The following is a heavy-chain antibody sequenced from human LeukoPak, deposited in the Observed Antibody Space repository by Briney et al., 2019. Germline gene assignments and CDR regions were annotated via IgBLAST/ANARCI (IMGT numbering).Heavy chain of an antibody. CDR1: GGSFSGYY. CDR2: INHSGST. V-gene: IGHV4-34*01. J-gene: IGHJ5*02. Sequence: SETLSLTCAVYGGSFSGYYWGWIRQPPGKGLEWIGEINHSGSTNYNPSLKSRVSISVDTSKNQFSLKLSSVTAADTAVYYCARVDGSCSGGSCPSGNWFDPWGQGTLVTVSS. D-gene: IGHD2-15*01. CDR3: ARVDGSCSGGSCPSGNWFDP.